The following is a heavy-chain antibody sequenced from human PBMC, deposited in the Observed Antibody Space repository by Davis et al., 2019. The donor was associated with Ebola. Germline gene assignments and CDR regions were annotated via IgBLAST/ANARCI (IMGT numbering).Heavy chain of an antibody. CDR1: GFTFSTYA. Sequence: PGGSLRLSCAASGFTFSTYAMSWVRQAPGKGLEWVSSISGSGGTTYYADSVKGRFTISRDNSKNTLYLQMNSLRAEDTAVYYCAKSDIADINWFDPWGQGTLVTVSS. D-gene: IGHD6-13*01. J-gene: IGHJ5*02. CDR3: AKSDIADINWFDP. CDR2: ISGSGGTT. V-gene: IGHV3-23*01.